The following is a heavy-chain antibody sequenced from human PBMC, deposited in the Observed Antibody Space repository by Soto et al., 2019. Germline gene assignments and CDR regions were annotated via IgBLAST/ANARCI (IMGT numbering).Heavy chain of an antibody. CDR2: IYYSGST. Sequence: SETLCLTCTVSGGSISSYYWGWIRQPPGKGLEWIGYIYYSGSTNYNPSLNIRVTISVDTSKNQFSLQLSSVTAADTAVYYCAKDRGITMIVVVLDYWGQGTLVTVSS. V-gene: IGHV4-59*12. J-gene: IGHJ4*02. CDR3: AKDRGITMIVVVLDY. CDR1: GGSISSYY. D-gene: IGHD3-22*01.